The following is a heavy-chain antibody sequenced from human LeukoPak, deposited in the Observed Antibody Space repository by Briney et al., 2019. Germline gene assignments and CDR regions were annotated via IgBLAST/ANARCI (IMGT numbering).Heavy chain of an antibody. CDR3: ARVMTDGYNYVMWDY. CDR1: GGTFSSYA. J-gene: IGHJ4*02. CDR2: IIPIFGTA. V-gene: IGHV1-69*13. D-gene: IGHD5-24*01. Sequence: ASVKVSCKDSGGTFSSYAISWVRQAPGQGLEWMGGIIPIFGTANYAQKFQGRVTITADESTSTAYMEPSSLRSEDTAVYYCARVMTDGYNYVMWDYWGQGTLVTVSS.